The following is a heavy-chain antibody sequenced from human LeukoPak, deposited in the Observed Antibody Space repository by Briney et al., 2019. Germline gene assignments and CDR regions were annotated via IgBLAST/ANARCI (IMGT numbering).Heavy chain of an antibody. CDR1: GFTFRSHA. V-gene: IGHV3-23*01. CDR2: IYENGGTT. Sequence: GGSLRLSCVGSGFTFRSHARSWVRQAPEKGLEFVSGIYENGGTTYYSDSVKGRFSISRDNSKNSLYLQMDSLRGEDTAVYYCAKDFRIGYSAHFDYWGQGALVTVSS. D-gene: IGHD2-21*01. CDR3: AKDFRIGYSAHFDY. J-gene: IGHJ4*02.